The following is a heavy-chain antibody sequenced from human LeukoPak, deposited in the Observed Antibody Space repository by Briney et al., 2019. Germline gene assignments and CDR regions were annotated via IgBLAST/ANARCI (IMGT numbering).Heavy chain of an antibody. J-gene: IGHJ4*02. V-gene: IGHV3-23*01. D-gene: IGHD6-19*01. CDR1: GFTFSSYA. Sequence: GGSLRLSCAASGFTFSSYAMSWVRQAPGKGLEWVSTISGSGDSTYYADSVKGRFAISRDNSKNTLYLQMNSLRAEDTAVYYCAKGEDGYSSGWTDYWGQGTLVTVSS. CDR2: ISGSGDST. CDR3: AKGEDGYSSGWTDY.